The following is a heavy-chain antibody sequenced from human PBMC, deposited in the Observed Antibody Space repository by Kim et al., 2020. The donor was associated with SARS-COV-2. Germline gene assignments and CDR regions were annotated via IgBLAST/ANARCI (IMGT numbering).Heavy chain of an antibody. Sequence: KYAEGLQGRATMTRDTSISTVYRALSRLKSDDTAVYYCARGANTLSAFDLWGQGTMVTVSS. V-gene: IGHV1-2*02. J-gene: IGHJ3*01. CDR3: ARGANTLSAFDL.